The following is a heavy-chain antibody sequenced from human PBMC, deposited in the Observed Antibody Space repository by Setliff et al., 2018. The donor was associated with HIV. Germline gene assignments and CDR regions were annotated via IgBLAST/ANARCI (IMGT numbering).Heavy chain of an antibody. CDR1: GGSTSSSSYY. CDR3: ARAPFYYGSGSYQTFDY. CDR2: IYYTGST. V-gene: IGHV4-31*03. J-gene: IGHJ4*02. D-gene: IGHD3-10*01. Sequence: SETLSLTCTVAGGSTSSSSYYWSWIRQHPRKGLEWIGYIYYTGSTYYNPSLKSRVTISVDTSKNQFSLKLSSVTAADTAVYYCARAPFYYGSGSYQTFDYWGQGTLVTVSS.